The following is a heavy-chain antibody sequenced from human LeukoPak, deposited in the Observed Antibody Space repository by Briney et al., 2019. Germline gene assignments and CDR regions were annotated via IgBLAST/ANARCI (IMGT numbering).Heavy chain of an antibody. CDR2: ISSSSSTI. J-gene: IGHJ5*02. CDR3: AREIVAASVNWFDP. V-gene: IGHV3-48*04. D-gene: IGHD3-16*02. Sequence: GGTLRLSCAASGFTFSSYSMNWVRQAPGKGLEWVSYISSSSSTIYYADSVKGRFTISRDNAKNSLYLQMNGLRAEDTAVYYCAREIVAASVNWFDPWGQGTLVTVSS. CDR1: GFTFSSYS.